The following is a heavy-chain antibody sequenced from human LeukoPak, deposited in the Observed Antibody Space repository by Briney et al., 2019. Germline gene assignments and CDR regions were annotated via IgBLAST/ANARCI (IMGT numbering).Heavy chain of an antibody. CDR3: ARDWESMVRGVNGWYYYYYMDV. Sequence: GGSLRLSCAASGFTFSSYWMHWVRQAPGKGLVWVSRINTDGSSTSYADSVKGRFTISRDNAKNTLYLQMNSLRAEDTAVHYCARDWESMVRGVNGWYYYYYMDVWGKGTTVTVSS. V-gene: IGHV3-74*01. D-gene: IGHD3-10*01. CDR1: GFTFSSYW. J-gene: IGHJ6*03. CDR2: INTDGSST.